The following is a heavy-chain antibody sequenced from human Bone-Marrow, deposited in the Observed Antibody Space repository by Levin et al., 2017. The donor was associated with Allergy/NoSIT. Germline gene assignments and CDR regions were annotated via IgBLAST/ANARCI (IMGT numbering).Heavy chain of an antibody. J-gene: IGHJ4*02. Sequence: GGSLRLSCATSGFTFSRYWMNWVRQAPGKGLEWVANINQDGSKIFYVDSVKGRFTISRDNATNSLYLQMNSLRAEDTAVYYCARGDSSSGDYWGQGTLVTVSS. CDR3: ARGDSSSGDY. V-gene: IGHV3-7*01. D-gene: IGHD6-6*01. CDR2: INQDGSKI. CDR1: GFTFSRYW.